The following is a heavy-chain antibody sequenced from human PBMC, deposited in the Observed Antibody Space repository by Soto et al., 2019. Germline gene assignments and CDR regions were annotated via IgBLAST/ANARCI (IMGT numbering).Heavy chain of an antibody. J-gene: IGHJ4*02. CDR2: IYSGSNT. CDR3: ARGYRVEGAYGAGAFFDY. D-gene: IGHD1-26*01. V-gene: IGHV3-66*01. CDR1: GLLVSSNY. Sequence: EVQLVESGGDLVQPGRSLRLSCAASGLLVSSNYMSWVRQAPGKVLEWVSVIYSGSNTHYADSVKGRFTISRDNSKNTLYLQMDSLRAEDTAVYYCARGYRVEGAYGAGAFFDYWGQGTLVTVSS.